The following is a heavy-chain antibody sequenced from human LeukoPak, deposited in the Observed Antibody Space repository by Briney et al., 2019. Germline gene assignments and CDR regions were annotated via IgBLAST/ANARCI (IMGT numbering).Heavy chain of an antibody. Sequence: PSGTLSLTCAVSGGSISSSNWWSWVRQPPGTGLEWIGEIYHSGSSNYNPSLKSRVTISVDKSKNQFSLKLSSVTAADTAVYYCARESSSGGYYYYYYMDVWGKGTTVTVSS. CDR3: ARESSSGGYYYYYYMDV. CDR2: IYHSGSS. CDR1: GGSISSSNW. J-gene: IGHJ6*03. V-gene: IGHV4-4*02. D-gene: IGHD2-15*01.